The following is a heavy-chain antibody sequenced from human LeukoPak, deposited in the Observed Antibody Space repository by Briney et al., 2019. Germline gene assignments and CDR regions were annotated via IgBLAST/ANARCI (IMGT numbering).Heavy chain of an antibody. CDR1: GGSISSGGYS. Sequence: SETLSLTCAVSGGSISSGGYSWSWIRQPPGKGLEWIGYIYHSGSTYYNPSLKSRVTISVDRSKNQFSLKLSPVTAADTAVYYCARARIIAAAEAASNWFDPWGQGTLVTVSS. V-gene: IGHV4-30-2*01. J-gene: IGHJ5*02. D-gene: IGHD6-13*01. CDR2: IYHSGST. CDR3: ARARIIAAAEAASNWFDP.